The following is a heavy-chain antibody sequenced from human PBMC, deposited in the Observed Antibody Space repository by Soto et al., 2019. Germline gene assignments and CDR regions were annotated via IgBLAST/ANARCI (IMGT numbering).Heavy chain of an antibody. V-gene: IGHV1-69*02. Sequence: ASVKVSCKASGGTFSSYTISWVRQAPGQGLEWMGRIIPILGIANYAQKFQGRVTITADKSTSTAYMGLSSLRSEDTAVYYCARPYSGYDHDAFDIWGQGRMVAV. CDR2: IIPILGIA. D-gene: IGHD5-12*01. CDR3: ARPYSGYDHDAFDI. CDR1: GGTFSSYT. J-gene: IGHJ3*02.